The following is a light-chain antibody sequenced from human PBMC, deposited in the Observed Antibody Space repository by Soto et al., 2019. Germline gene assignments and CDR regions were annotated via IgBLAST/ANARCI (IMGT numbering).Light chain of an antibody. CDR3: QQYSDWPPWT. CDR2: GAS. Sequence: EIVLTQSPGTLALSAGDRATLSCRSSQRVSSSSFAWYHQTPGQAPGLLIYGASTRATGIPDRFPGSGSGTEFTLTIGSLQSEDFAAYYCQQYSDWPPWTFGQGTKVDIK. CDR1: QRVSSS. J-gene: IGKJ1*01. V-gene: IGKV3-15*01.